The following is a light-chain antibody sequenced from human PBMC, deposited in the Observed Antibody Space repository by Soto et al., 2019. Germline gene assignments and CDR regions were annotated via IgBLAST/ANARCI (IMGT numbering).Light chain of an antibody. V-gene: IGKV3-20*01. CDR3: QQYDSSILT. CDR2: GVS. CDR1: QNVNSYF. J-gene: IGKJ1*01. Sequence: EIVLTQSPATLSLSPGERVALSCRASQNVNSYFLAWYQQKRGQAPRLLIYGVSTRAAGIPDRFSGSGSGIDSTLTISRLEPEDYAVYYCQQYDSSILTFGQGTEVELK.